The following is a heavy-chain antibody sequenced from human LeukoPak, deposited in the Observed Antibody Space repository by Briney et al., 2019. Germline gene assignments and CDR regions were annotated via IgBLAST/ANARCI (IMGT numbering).Heavy chain of an antibody. J-gene: IGHJ4*02. CDR2: ITFSGRGT. CDR1: GFKFSSYA. CDR3: AGGDTAWYYFEY. D-gene: IGHD2-21*02. V-gene: IGHV3-23*01. Sequence: GGSLRLSCAASGFKFSSYAMSWVRQSPGKGLEWVSSITFSGRGTYYADSVKGRFTISRDNSKNTLFLQMNSLRAEDTAIYYCAGGDTAWYYFEYWGQGTLVTVS.